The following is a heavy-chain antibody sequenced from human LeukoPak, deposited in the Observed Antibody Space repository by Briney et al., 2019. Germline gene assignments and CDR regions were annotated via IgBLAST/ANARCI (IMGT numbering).Heavy chain of an antibody. D-gene: IGHD6-6*01. CDR2: ISWNSGSI. Sequence: GGSLRLSCAASGFTFDDYAMHWVRQAPGKGLEWVSGISWNSGSIGYADSVKGRFTISRDNAKNSLYLQMNSLRAEDTALYYCAKDNTYSSSFSFDYWGQGTLVTVSP. V-gene: IGHV3-9*01. CDR3: AKDNTYSSSFSFDY. J-gene: IGHJ4*02. CDR1: GFTFDDYA.